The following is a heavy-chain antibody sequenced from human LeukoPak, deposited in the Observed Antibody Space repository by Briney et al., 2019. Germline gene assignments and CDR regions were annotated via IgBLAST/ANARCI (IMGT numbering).Heavy chain of an antibody. D-gene: IGHD4-17*01. CDR1: EFTFSSYW. Sequence: GGSLRPSCAASEFTFSSYWMSWVRQAPGKGLEWVANIKQDGGQIYYLESVKGRFTVSRDNAKNSLYLQMNSLRAEDTAVYYCARLGARQMLEYWGQGTLVTVSS. CDR3: ARLGARQMLEY. J-gene: IGHJ4*02. CDR2: IKQDGGQI. V-gene: IGHV3-7*01.